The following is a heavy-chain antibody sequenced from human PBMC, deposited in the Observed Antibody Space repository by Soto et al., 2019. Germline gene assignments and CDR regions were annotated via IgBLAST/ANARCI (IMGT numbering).Heavy chain of an antibody. CDR2: IYNSGSA. J-gene: IGHJ4*02. D-gene: IGHD4-4*01. V-gene: IGHV4-61*01. CDR1: VGSVSSGSYY. Sequence: SETLSLTCIVSVGSVSSGSYYWNWIRQPPGKGLEWIASIYNSGSADYNPSLKSRVTRSVDTSKNQFSLKLGSVTAADTAVYYCATVSLQLTTMDYWGQGALVTVSS. CDR3: ATVSLQLTTMDY.